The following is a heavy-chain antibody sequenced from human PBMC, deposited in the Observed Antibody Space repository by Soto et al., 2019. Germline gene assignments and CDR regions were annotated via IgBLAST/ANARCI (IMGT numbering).Heavy chain of an antibody. D-gene: IGHD3-3*02. V-gene: IGHV4-34*01. Sequence: PSETLALTCAVYGGSFSGYYWSWIRQPPGKGLEWIGEINHSGSTNYNPSLKSRVTISVDTSKNQFSLKLSSGTAADTPVYYCARESYYHRRFDPWGQGTLVTVSS. CDR1: GGSFSGYY. J-gene: IGHJ5*02. CDR2: INHSGST. CDR3: ARESYYHRRFDP.